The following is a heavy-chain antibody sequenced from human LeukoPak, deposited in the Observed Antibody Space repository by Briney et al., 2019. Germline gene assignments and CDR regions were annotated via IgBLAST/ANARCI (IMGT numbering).Heavy chain of an antibody. CDR1: GGSFSGYY. J-gene: IGHJ5*02. V-gene: IGHV4-59*01. D-gene: IGHD3-16*01. CDR3: ARGQGVFDP. CDR2: IYYSGST. Sequence: KPSETLSLTCAVYGGSFSGYYWSWIRQPPGKGLEWIGYIYYSGSTNYNPSLKSRVTISVDTSKNQFSLKLSSVTAADTAVYYCARGQGVFDPWGQGTLVTVSS.